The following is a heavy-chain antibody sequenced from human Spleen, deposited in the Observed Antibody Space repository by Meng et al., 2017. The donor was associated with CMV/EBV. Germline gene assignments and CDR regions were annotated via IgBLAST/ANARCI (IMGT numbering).Heavy chain of an antibody. J-gene: IGHJ4*02. CDR3: AGGIGYSYGSGDY. CDR1: CGSIDRCVYY. D-gene: IGHD5-18*01. V-gene: IGHV4-30-4*08. CDR2: IDNSGST. Sequence: LPRQPGPGRVRPLQPLSLTSTVSCGSIDRCVYYWGWLRQPPAKGLEWIGFIDNSGSTYYNPSLKCRVTISVETSKTQFSLKLSPVTAADTAVYDYAGGIGYSYGSGDYWGQGTLVTVSS.